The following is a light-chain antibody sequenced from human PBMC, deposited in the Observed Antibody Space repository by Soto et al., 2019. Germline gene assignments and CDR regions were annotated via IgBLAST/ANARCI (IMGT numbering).Light chain of an antibody. CDR1: QTVSSSS. V-gene: IGKV3-20*01. Sequence: DIVLTQSPGTLSLSPVASATLSVRSSQTVSSSSLALYQQKPGQAPRLLISGASNRANAITDRFSGSGSGTAFPLTISRLEPEAFEVYYCQKYASSGTFGQGTKVDIK. J-gene: IGKJ1*01. CDR3: QKYASSGT. CDR2: GAS.